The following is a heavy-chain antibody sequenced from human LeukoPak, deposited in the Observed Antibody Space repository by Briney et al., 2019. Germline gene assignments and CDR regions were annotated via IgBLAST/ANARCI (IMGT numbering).Heavy chain of an antibody. D-gene: IGHD6-19*01. V-gene: IGHV3-23*01. J-gene: IGHJ4*02. Sequence: PGGSLRRSCAASGFTFSSYAMSWVRQAPGKGLEWVSAISGSGGSTYYADSVKGRFTISRDNSKNTLYLQMNSLRAEDTAVYYCAKAGSGWPRWGDYWGQGTLVTVSS. CDR2: ISGSGGST. CDR3: AKAGSGWPRWGDY. CDR1: GFTFSSYA.